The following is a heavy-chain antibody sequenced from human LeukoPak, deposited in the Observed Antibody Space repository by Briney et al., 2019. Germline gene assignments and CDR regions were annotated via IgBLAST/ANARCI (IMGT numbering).Heavy chain of an antibody. CDR2: ISGSGGST. CDR3: AKVTGYCSSTSCYTTGAFDI. D-gene: IGHD2-2*02. CDR1: GFTFSSYS. V-gene: IGHV3-23*01. Sequence: GGSLRLSCAASGFTFSSYSMSWVRQAPGKGLEWVSAISGSGGSTYYADSVKGRFTISRDNSKNTLYLQMNSLRAEDTAVYYCAKVTGYCSSTSCYTTGAFDIWGQGTMVTVSS. J-gene: IGHJ3*02.